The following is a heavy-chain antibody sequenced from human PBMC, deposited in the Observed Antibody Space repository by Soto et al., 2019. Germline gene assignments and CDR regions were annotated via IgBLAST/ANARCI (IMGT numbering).Heavy chain of an antibody. CDR3: ARVMTGYSSGWEIDY. Sequence: QVQLVQSGAEVKKPGASVKVSCKASGYSFTSYDISWVRQAPGQGLEWMGWISAYNGNTNYAQKIQGRVTMTTDTSTSTAYMELRSLRSDDTAVSYCARVMTGYSSGWEIDYWGQGTLVTVSS. J-gene: IGHJ4*02. CDR2: ISAYNGNT. V-gene: IGHV1-18*01. CDR1: GYSFTSYD. D-gene: IGHD6-19*01.